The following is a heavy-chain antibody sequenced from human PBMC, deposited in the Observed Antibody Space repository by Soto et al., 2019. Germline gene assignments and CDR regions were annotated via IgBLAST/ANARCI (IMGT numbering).Heavy chain of an antibody. CDR2: ISYDGSNK. CDR3: AKDLGSGSFLDY. D-gene: IGHD6-19*01. Sequence: TGGSLRLSCAASGFTFSSYGMHWVRQAPGKGLEWVAVISYDGSNKYYADSVKGRFTISRDNSKNTLYLQMNSLRAEDTAVYYCAKDLGSGSFLDYWGQGTLVTVSS. V-gene: IGHV3-30*18. J-gene: IGHJ4*02. CDR1: GFTFSSYG.